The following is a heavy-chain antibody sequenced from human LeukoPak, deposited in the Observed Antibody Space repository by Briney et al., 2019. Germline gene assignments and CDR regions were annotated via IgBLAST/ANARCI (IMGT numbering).Heavy chain of an antibody. V-gene: IGHV3-21*01. D-gene: IGHD3-16*02. CDR3: AREARLGELSPSGN. Sequence: PGGSLRLSCAASGFTFSSYSMNWVRQAPGKGLEWVSSISSSSSYIYYADSVKGRFTISRDNAKNSLYLQMNSLRAEDTAVYYCAREARLGELSPSGNWGQGTLVTVSS. CDR2: ISSSSSYI. J-gene: IGHJ4*02. CDR1: GFTFSSYS.